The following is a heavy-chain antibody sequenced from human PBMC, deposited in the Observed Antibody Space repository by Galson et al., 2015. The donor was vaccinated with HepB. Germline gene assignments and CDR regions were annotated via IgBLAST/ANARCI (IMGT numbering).Heavy chain of an antibody. Sequence: SLRLSCAASGFTFSSYSMNWVRQAPGKGLEWVSSISSSSSYIYYADSVKGRFTTSGDNAKNSLYLQMNSLRAEDTAVYYCARHVPGSGSYSPAWGYYYYGMDVWGQGTTVTVSS. J-gene: IGHJ6*02. D-gene: IGHD3-10*01. V-gene: IGHV3-21*01. CDR1: GFTFSSYS. CDR2: ISSSSSYI. CDR3: ARHVPGSGSYSPAWGYYYYGMDV.